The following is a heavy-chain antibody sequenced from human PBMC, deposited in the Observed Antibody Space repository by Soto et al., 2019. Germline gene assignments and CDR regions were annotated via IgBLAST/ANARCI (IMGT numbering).Heavy chain of an antibody. CDR2: IKQDGSEK. D-gene: IGHD4-4*01. Sequence: GGSLRLSCAASGFTFSSYGMGWVRQAPGKGLEWVANIKQDGSEKYYVDSVKGRFTISRDNAKNSLYLQMNSLRAEDTAVYYCARGVTVTTYYYYYYYMDVWGKGTTVTGSS. J-gene: IGHJ6*03. CDR1: GFTFSSYG. V-gene: IGHV3-7*04. CDR3: ARGVTVTTYYYYYYYMDV.